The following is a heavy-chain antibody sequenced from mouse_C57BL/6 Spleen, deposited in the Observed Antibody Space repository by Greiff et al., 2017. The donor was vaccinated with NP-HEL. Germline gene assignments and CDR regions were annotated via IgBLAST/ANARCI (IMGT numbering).Heavy chain of an antibody. D-gene: IGHD2-5*01. Sequence: EVMLVESGGGLVKPGGSLKLSCAASGFTFSDYGMHWVRQAPEKGLEWVAYISSGSSTIYYADTVKGRFTISRDNAKNTLFLQMTSLRSEDTAMYYCARNSNYPYAMDYWGQGTSVTVSS. CDR3: ARNSNYPYAMDY. CDR1: GFTFSDYG. J-gene: IGHJ4*01. V-gene: IGHV5-17*01. CDR2: ISSGSSTI.